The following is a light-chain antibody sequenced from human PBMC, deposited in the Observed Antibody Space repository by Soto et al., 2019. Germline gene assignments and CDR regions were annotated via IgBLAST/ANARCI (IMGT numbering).Light chain of an antibody. Sequence: QSALAQPASMSGSPGQSITISCTGTSSDVGDYNYVSWYQQHPGKAPKLLIFDVTNRPSGVSNRFSGSKSGNTASLTISGLQTEDEADYYCSSYTDSLTVIFGGGTKLTVL. CDR3: SSYTDSLTVI. CDR2: DVT. V-gene: IGLV2-14*03. CDR1: SSDVGDYNY. J-gene: IGLJ2*01.